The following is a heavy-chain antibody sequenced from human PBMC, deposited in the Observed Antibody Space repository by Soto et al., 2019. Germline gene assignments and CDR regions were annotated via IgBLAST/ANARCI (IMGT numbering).Heavy chain of an antibody. D-gene: IGHD3-10*01. CDR2: IYSGGNT. CDR3: ASQWLGNHDAFDI. Sequence: VGSLRLSCAASGFAVSSKYMSWVRQAPGKGLEWVSLIYSGGNTYYPHSVKGRLTISRDNSKNTLYLQMNSLRAEDTAVYYCASQWLGNHDAFDIWGQGTLVTVSS. J-gene: IGHJ3*02. CDR1: GFAVSSKY. V-gene: IGHV3-53*01.